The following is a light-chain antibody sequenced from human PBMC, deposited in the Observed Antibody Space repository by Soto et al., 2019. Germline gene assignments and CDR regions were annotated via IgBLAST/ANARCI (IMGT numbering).Light chain of an antibody. V-gene: IGKV3-11*01. CDR1: QSVSSY. CDR3: QHYGSSSIT. Sequence: EIVLTQSPATLSLSPWERATLSCRASQSVSSYLAWYQQKPGQAPRLLIYDASNRATGIPVRFSGSGSGTDFTLSISRLEPEDFAVYYCQHYGSSSITFGQGTRLEIK. J-gene: IGKJ5*01. CDR2: DAS.